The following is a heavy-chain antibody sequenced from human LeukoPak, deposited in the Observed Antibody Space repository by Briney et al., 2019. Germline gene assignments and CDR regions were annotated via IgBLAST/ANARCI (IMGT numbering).Heavy chain of an antibody. CDR2: IYPGDSDT. CDR3: ARHAPKTYDSSGYFFDY. J-gene: IGHJ4*02. Sequence: PGESLKISCKCSGYSFTSYWIGWVRQMPGKGLEWMGIIYPGDSDTRYSPSFQGQVTISADKSISTAYLQWSSLKASDTAMYYCARHAPKTYDSSGYFFDYWGQGTLVTVSS. CDR1: GYSFTSYW. V-gene: IGHV5-51*01. D-gene: IGHD3-22*01.